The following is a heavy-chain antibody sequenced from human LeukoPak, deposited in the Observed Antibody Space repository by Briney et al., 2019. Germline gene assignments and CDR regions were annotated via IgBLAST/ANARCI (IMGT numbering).Heavy chain of an antibody. CDR3: ARDPSDYYYYYMDV. J-gene: IGHJ6*03. CDR1: GFTFSSYG. CDR2: IWYDGSNK. V-gene: IGHV3-33*01. Sequence: GGSLRLSCAASGFTFSSYGMHWVRQAPGKGLEGVAVIWYDGSNKYYADSVKGRFTISRDNSKNTLYLQMNSLRAEDTAVYYCARDPSDYYYYYMDVWGKGTTVTVSS.